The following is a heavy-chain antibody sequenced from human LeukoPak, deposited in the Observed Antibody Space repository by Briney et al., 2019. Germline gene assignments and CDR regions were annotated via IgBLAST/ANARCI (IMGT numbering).Heavy chain of an antibody. CDR1: RFVFPSHG. Sequence: SGGSLRLSCAASRFVFPSHGMHWVRQAPGKGLEWVAFIRYDGSEKYYADSVQGRSSISRDNSKNTLSLQMTTLRPDDTAVYYCVRDTSVGAAYFDFWGQGALVAVSS. CDR2: IRYDGSEK. D-gene: IGHD1-26*01. CDR3: VRDTSVGAAYFDF. V-gene: IGHV3-30*02. J-gene: IGHJ4*02.